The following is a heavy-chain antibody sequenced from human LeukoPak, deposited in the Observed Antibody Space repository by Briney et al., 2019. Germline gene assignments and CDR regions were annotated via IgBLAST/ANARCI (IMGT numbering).Heavy chain of an antibody. V-gene: IGHV3-30*18. D-gene: IGHD5-18*01. CDR2: ISYDGSNK. CDR3: AKVSWIQLWLSGLDY. J-gene: IGHJ4*02. CDR1: GFTFSSYG. Sequence: GRSLRLSCAASGFTFSSYGMHWVRRAPGKGLEWVAVISYDGSNKYYADSVKGRFTISRDNSKNTLYLQMNSLRAEDTAVYYCAKVSWIQLWLSGLDYWGQGTLVTVSS.